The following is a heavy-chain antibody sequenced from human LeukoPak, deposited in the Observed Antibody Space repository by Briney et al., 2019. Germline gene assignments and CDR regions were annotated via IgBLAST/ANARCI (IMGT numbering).Heavy chain of an antibody. CDR2: INPNTGDT. D-gene: IGHD3-3*01. Sequence: ASVKVSCKASGYIFVGYYMHWVRQAPGQGLEWMGWINPNTGDTNYAQKFQGRVTMTGDTSMDTAYMELSRVTSDDTAVYYCTRWRFLEWFFDYWGQGTLVTVSS. J-gene: IGHJ4*02. CDR1: GYIFVGYY. CDR3: TRWRFLEWFFDY. V-gene: IGHV1-2*02.